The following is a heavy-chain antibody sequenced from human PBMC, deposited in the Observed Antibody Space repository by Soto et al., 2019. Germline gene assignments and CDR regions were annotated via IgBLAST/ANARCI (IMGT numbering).Heavy chain of an antibody. D-gene: IGHD3-22*01. V-gene: IGHV1-69*13. CDR2: LIPMFGTT. CDR1: GGTFSSYS. CDR3: ARAVVITFPRYYDMDV. J-gene: IGHJ6*02. Sequence: SVKVSCKASGGTFSSYSSNWVRQAPGHGLEWMGRLIPMFGTTDYAQRFQGRVTFTADESTRTAYMQEPNLTSEDTAVYYRARAVVITFPRYYDMDVWDQGNTVTVSS.